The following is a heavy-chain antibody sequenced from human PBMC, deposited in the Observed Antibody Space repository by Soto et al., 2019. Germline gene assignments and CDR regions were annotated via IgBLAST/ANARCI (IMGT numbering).Heavy chain of an antibody. J-gene: IGHJ4*02. CDR1: GFTFSSYE. D-gene: IGHD2-15*01. CDR3: ARATMDRGWDY. CDR2: ISTSCSTI. Sequence: PGGSLRLSCAASGFTFSSYEMDWVRQAPGKGLEWVSYISTSCSTIYYADSVKGRFTISRDNAKNALYLQMNSLRAEDTAIYYCARATMDRGWDYWGQGTLVTVSS. V-gene: IGHV3-48*03.